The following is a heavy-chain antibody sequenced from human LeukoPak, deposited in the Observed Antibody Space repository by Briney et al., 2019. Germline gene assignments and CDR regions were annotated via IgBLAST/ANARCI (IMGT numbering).Heavy chain of an antibody. J-gene: IGHJ4*02. CDR3: ARGQRRYSGSYY. V-gene: IGHV1-8*01. Sequence: GASVEVSCKASGYTFTSYDINWVRQATAQGREWMGWMNPNSGNTGYAQKLQGRVTMTRNTSISTAYMELSSLRSEDTAVYYCARGQRRYSGSYYWGQGTLVTVSS. CDR2: MNPNSGNT. D-gene: IGHD1-26*01. CDR1: GYTFTSYD.